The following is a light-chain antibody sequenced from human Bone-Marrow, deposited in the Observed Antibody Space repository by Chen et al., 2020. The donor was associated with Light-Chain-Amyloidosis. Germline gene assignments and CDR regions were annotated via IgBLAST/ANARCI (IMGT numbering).Light chain of an antibody. V-gene: IGKV3-20*01. CDR2: GSS. CDR3: QQYGTSPRT. Sequence: EIVLTQSPGTLSLSPGEGANLYCRASQTISSNYLTWYQQKFGQAPRLLISGSSSRATGIPDRLTGSGSGTEFTLTSHRLEPEDFARYYCQQYGTSPRTFGGGTKVEIK. CDR1: QTISSNY. J-gene: IGKJ4*01.